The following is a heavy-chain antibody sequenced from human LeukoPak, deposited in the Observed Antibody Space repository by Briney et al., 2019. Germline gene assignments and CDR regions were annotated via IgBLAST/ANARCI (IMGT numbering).Heavy chain of an antibody. J-gene: IGHJ5*02. CDR2: IYYSGST. V-gene: IGHV4-59*01. CDR3: ARGLTKNWFDP. Sequence: SETLSHTCTVSGGSISSYYWSWIRQPPGKGLEWIGYIYYSGSTNYNPSLKSRVTISVDTSKNQFSLKLSSVTAADTAVYYCARGLTKNWFDPWGQGALVTVSS. CDR1: GGSISSYY. D-gene: IGHD3-9*01.